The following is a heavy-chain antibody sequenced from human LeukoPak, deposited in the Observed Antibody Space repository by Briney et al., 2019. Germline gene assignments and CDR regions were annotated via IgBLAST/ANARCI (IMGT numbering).Heavy chain of an antibody. Sequence: GRSLRLSCAASGFTFSSYGMHWVRQAPGKGLEWVAVISYDGSNKYYADSVEGRFTISRDNSKNTLYLQMNSLRSEDTAVYYCATDQATFYGDYVHLDYTYSYGPDVWGQGTTVTVSS. V-gene: IGHV3-30*03. J-gene: IGHJ6*02. CDR3: ATDQATFYGDYVHLDYTYSYGPDV. D-gene: IGHD4-17*01. CDR2: ISYDGSNK. CDR1: GFTFSSYG.